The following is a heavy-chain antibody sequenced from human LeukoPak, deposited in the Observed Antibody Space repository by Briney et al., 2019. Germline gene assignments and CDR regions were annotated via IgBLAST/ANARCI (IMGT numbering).Heavy chain of an antibody. D-gene: IGHD2-2*01. CDR2: IRSKAYGGTT. V-gene: IGHV3-49*04. CDR3: TRDQYLYCSSTSCFGVPFDI. CDR1: GFTFGDYA. Sequence: GGSLRLSCTASGFTFGDYAMSWVRQAPGKGLEWVGFIRSKAYGGTTEYAASVKGRFTISRDDSKSIAYLQMNSLKTEDTAVYYCTRDQYLYCSSTSCFGVPFDIWGQGTMVTVSS. J-gene: IGHJ3*02.